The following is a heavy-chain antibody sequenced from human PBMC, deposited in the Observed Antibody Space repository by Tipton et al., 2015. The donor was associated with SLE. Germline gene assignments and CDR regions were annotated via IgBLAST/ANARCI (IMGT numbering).Heavy chain of an antibody. CDR1: GGSLNGYF. V-gene: IGHV4-34*12. CDR2: IIHSGVI. CDR3: ARTYYYDSDGYHLEYFDT. J-gene: IGHJ4*02. D-gene: IGHD3-22*01. Sequence: TLSLTCAVSGGSLNGYFWTWIRQPPGKGLEWIAEIIHSGVINYNPSLRSRVTISVDMSKSQVSLKLSSVTAADTAVYYCARTYYYDSDGYHLEYFDTWGQGTLVTVSS.